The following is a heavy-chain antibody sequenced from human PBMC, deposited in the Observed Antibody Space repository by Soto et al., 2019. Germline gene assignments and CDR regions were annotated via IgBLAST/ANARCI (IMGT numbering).Heavy chain of an antibody. CDR2: ISGGNDRT. J-gene: IGHJ4*02. Sequence: EQVLESGGGLVQPGGSLRLSCIASGFSFSSYGMSWVRQAPGKGLEWVSGISGGNDRTYYAHSVKGWFTISRDNSKNTIYLHMNSLRADDTAVYYCAKDVPYITVIRGNFDCWGQGTLVTVSS. CDR1: GFSFSSYG. CDR3: AKDVPYITVIRGNFDC. V-gene: IGHV3-23*01. D-gene: IGHD3-10*01.